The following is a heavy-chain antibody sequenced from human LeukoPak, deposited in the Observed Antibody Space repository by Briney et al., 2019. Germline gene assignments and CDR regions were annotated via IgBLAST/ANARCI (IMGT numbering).Heavy chain of an antibody. V-gene: IGHV1-2*04. D-gene: IGHD6-13*01. J-gene: IGHJ6*02. CDR3: ATEDIAASYGMDV. Sequence: ASVKVSCKASGYTFTGYYMHWVRQAPGQGLEWMGWINPNSGGTNYAQKFQGWVTMTRDTSISTAYMELSRLRSDDTAVYYCATEDIAASYGMDVWGQGTTVTVSS. CDR1: GYTFTGYY. CDR2: INPNSGGT.